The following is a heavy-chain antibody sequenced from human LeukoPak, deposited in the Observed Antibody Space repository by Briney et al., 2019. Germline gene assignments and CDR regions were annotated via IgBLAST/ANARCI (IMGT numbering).Heavy chain of an antibody. D-gene: IGHD3-10*01. Sequence: GASVKVSCKASGYTFTSYYMHWVRQAPGQGLEWMGIINPSGGSTSYAQKFQGRVTMTRDTSTSTVYMELCSLRSEDTGVYYCARPFFGELYFDYWGQGTLVTVSS. V-gene: IGHV1-46*01. CDR1: GYTFTSYY. CDR3: ARPFFGELYFDY. J-gene: IGHJ4*02. CDR2: INPSGGST.